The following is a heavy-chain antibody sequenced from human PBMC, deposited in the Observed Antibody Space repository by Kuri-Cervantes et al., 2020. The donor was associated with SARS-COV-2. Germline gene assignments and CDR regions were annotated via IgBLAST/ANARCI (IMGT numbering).Heavy chain of an antibody. CDR3: ARAYCSSTSCQLDY. V-gene: IGHV3-30-3*01. Sequence: GGSLRLSCAASGFTFSRYAMHWVRQAPGKGLEWVAVILYDGSNKYYADSVKGRFTISRDNSKNTLYLQMNSLRAEDTAVYYCARAYCSSTSCQLDYWGQGTLVTVSS. CDR2: ILYDGSNK. D-gene: IGHD2-2*01. J-gene: IGHJ4*02. CDR1: GFTFSRYA.